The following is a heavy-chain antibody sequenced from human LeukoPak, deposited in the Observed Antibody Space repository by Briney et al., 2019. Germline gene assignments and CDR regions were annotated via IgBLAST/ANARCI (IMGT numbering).Heavy chain of an antibody. D-gene: IGHD6-13*01. V-gene: IGHV4-61*02. CDR3: AKDATESSPGFNWFDP. CDR1: GGSISSGSYY. J-gene: IGHJ5*02. Sequence: SETLSLTCTVSGGSISSGSYYWSWIRQPAGKGLEWIGRIYTSGSTNYNPSLKSRVTISVDTSKNQFSLKLSSVTAADTAVYYCAKDATESSPGFNWFDPWGQGILVTVSS. CDR2: IYTSGST.